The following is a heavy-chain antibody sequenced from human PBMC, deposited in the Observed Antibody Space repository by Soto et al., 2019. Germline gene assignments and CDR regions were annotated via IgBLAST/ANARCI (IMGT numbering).Heavy chain of an antibody. J-gene: IGHJ5*02. CDR2: IYYSGST. D-gene: IGHD3-3*01. CDR1: GGSISSYY. CDR3: ARQYDFWSGYYSGWFDP. V-gene: IGHV4-59*01. Sequence: PSETLSLTCTVSGGSISSYYWSWIRQPPGKGLEWIGYIYYSGSTNYNPSLKSRVTISVDTPKNQFSLKLSSVTAADTAVYYCARQYDFWSGYYSGWFDPWGQGTLVTVSS.